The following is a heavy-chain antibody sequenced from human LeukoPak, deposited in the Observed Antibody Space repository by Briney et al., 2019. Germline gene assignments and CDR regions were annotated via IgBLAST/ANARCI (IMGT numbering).Heavy chain of an antibody. V-gene: IGHV3-23*01. CDR3: AKVEWELLTENWFDP. D-gene: IGHD1-26*01. J-gene: IGHJ5*02. CDR1: GFTFSSYA. CDR2: ISGSGGST. Sequence: GGSLRLSCAASGFTFSSYAMSWVRQAPGKGLEWVSAISGSGGSTYYADSVKGRFTISRDNSKNTLYLQMNSLRAEDTAVYYCAKVEWELLTENWFDPWGQGTLVTASS.